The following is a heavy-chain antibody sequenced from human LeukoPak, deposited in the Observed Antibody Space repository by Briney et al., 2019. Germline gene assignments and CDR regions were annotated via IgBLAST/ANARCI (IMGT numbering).Heavy chain of an antibody. J-gene: IGHJ4*02. CDR1: GGSISSYY. Sequence: PSETLSLTCNVSGGSISSYYWSWIRQPPGKGLEWIGYIYYGGSTNYNPSLESRVTISVDTSKNYFSLKLDSVTAADTAVYYCARQDSSAYPADYWGQGTLVTVSS. CDR3: ARQDSSAYPADY. D-gene: IGHD3-22*01. CDR2: IYYGGST. V-gene: IGHV4-59*08.